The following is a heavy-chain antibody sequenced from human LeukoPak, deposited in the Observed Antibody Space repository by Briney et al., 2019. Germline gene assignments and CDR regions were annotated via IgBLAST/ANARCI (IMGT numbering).Heavy chain of an antibody. V-gene: IGHV7-4-1*02. J-gene: IGHJ4*02. Sequence: EASVKVSCKASGYTFTSYAMNWVRQAPGQGLEWMGWINTNTGNPTYAQGFTGRFVFSLDTSVSTAYLQISSLKAEDTAVYYCARDPRLKPTHYFGYWGQGTLVTVSS. CDR2: INTNTGNP. CDR3: ARDPRLKPTHYFGY. CDR1: GYTFTSYA.